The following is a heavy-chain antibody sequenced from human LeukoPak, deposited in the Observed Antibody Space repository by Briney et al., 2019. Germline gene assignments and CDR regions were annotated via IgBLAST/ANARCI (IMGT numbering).Heavy chain of an antibody. J-gene: IGHJ4*02. D-gene: IGHD4-17*01. CDR3: AKDASTVYYFDS. Sequence: GGSLRLSCAAPGFTFSSYAMSWVRQAPGKGLEWVSGIVGSGVTTYYADSVKGRFTISRDNSKNTLYLQMNSLRAEDTAVYYCAKDASTVYYFDSWGQGTLVTVSS. CDR1: GFTFSSYA. CDR2: IVGSGVTT. V-gene: IGHV3-23*01.